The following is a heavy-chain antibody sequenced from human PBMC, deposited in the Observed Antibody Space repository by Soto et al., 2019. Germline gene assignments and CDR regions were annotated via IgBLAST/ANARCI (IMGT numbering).Heavy chain of an antibody. Sequence: SETLSLTCTVSGGSISSGDYYWSWIRQPPGKGLEWIGYIYYSGSTYYNPSLKSRVTISVDTSKNQFSLKLSSVTAADTAVYYCASPKIAFYNWFAPWGQGTLVTVSS. V-gene: IGHV4-30-4*01. CDR1: GGSISSGDYY. CDR2: IYYSGST. D-gene: IGHD3-3*02. J-gene: IGHJ5*02. CDR3: ASPKIAFYNWFAP.